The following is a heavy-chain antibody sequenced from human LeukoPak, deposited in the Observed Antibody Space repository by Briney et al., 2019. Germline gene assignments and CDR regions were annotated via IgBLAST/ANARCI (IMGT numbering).Heavy chain of an antibody. CDR1: GFTFSSYG. V-gene: IGHV3-33*06. CDR3: AKEGGDYDYDSSGYSAFDI. CDR2: IWYDGSNK. D-gene: IGHD3-22*01. J-gene: IGHJ3*02. Sequence: GGSLRLSCAASGFTFSSYGMHWVRQAPGKGLEWVAVIWYDGSNKYYADSVKGRSTISGDNSKNTLYLQMHSLRAEDTCVYYCAKEGGDYDYDSSGYSAFDIWGQGTMVTVSS.